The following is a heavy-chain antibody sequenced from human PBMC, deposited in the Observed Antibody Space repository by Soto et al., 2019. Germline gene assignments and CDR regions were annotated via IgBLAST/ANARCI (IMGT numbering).Heavy chain of an antibody. CDR2: IWYDGSNK. CDR1: GFTFSSYG. Sequence: QVQLVESGGGVVQPGRSLRLSCAASGFTFSSYGMHWVRQAPGKGLEWVAVIWYDGSNKYYADSVKGRFTISRDNSKNTLYLQMNSRRAEDTAVYYCARDLTAFGAGTDFDYWGQGTLVTVSS. D-gene: IGHD1-1*01. V-gene: IGHV3-33*01. CDR3: ARDLTAFGAGTDFDY. J-gene: IGHJ4*02.